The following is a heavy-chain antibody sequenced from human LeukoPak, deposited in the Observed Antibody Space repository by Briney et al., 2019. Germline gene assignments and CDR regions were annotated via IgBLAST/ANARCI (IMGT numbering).Heavy chain of an antibody. CDR2: INHSGST. CDR1: GGSFSGYY. D-gene: IGHD4-17*01. V-gene: IGHV4-34*01. Sequence: SETLSLTCAVYGGSFSGYYWSWIRQPPGKGLEWIGEINHSGSTNYNPPLKSRVTISVDTSKNQFSLKLSSVTAADTAVYYCARDYAERGYFDYWGQGTLVTVSS. J-gene: IGHJ4*02. CDR3: ARDYAERGYFDY.